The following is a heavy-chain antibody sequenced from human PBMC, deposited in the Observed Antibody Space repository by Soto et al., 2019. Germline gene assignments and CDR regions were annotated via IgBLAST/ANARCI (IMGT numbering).Heavy chain of an antibody. CDR3: ARASPVVTDV. CDR2: IYYSGST. CDR1: GSSISSSSYF. D-gene: IGHD5-18*01. J-gene: IGHJ6*02. Sequence: PSETLSLTCTVSGSSISSSSYFWGWIRQHPGKGLEWIGSIYYSGSTYYNPSLKHRVTISVDTSKNQFSLKLSSVTAADTAVYYCARASPVVTDVWGQGTTVTVSS. V-gene: IGHV4-39*07.